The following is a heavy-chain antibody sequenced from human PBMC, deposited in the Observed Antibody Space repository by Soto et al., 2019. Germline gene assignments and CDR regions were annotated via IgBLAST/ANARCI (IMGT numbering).Heavy chain of an antibody. Sequence: SVKVSCKASGGTFNNYPITWVRQAPGEGLEWMGGSIPIFGTANFAQKFQGRVTISVDESTSTAYMELSSLRSEDTAVYYCARGRGYSGDDHYYYFDMDVWGQGTTVTVSS. D-gene: IGHD5-12*01. CDR3: ARGRGYSGDDHYYYFDMDV. CDR2: SIPIFGTA. V-gene: IGHV1-69*13. J-gene: IGHJ6*02. CDR1: GGTFNNYP.